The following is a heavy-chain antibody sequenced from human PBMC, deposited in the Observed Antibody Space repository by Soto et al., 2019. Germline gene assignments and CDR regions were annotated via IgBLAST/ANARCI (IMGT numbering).Heavy chain of an antibody. Sequence: SETLSLTCTVSGGSVSSGGYYWSWIRQHPGKGLGWIGYIYYSGSTYYNPSLKSRVTISVDTSKNQFSLKLSSVTAADTAVYYCASSSFLRSGDLFHGLDVWGQGTTVTVSS. CDR2: IYYSGST. CDR1: GGSVSSGGYY. CDR3: ASSSFLRSGDLFHGLDV. D-gene: IGHD3-10*01. V-gene: IGHV4-31*03. J-gene: IGHJ6*02.